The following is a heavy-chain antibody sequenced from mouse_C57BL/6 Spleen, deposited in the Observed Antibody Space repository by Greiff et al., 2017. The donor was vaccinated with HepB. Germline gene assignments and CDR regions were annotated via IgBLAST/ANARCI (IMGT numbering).Heavy chain of an antibody. V-gene: IGHV1-64*01. D-gene: IGHD1-1*01. CDR1: GYTFTSYW. CDR2: IHPNSGST. J-gene: IGHJ4*01. Sequence: QVQLKQPGAELVKPGASVKLSCKASGYTFTSYWMHWVKQRPGQGLEWIGMIHPNSGSTNYNEKFKSKATLTVDKSSSTAYMQLSSLTSEDSAVYYCGGYGSSPYYAMDYWGQGTSVTVSS. CDR3: GGYGSSPYYAMDY.